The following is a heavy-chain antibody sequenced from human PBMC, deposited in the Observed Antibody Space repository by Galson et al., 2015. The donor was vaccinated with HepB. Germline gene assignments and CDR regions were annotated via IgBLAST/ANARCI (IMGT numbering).Heavy chain of an antibody. D-gene: IGHD6-6*01. Sequence: SLRLSCAASGFNFNRYGMHWVRQAPGKGLEWVAVISYDGKRRNYGDSAKGRFIISRDNSRNTLSIEMNLLRVEDTAVYYCAKGDAAYSSSSGGFHYWGQGTLVAVS. V-gene: IGHV3-30*18. CDR1: GFNFNRYG. J-gene: IGHJ4*02. CDR3: AKGDAAYSSSSGGFHY. CDR2: ISYDGKRR.